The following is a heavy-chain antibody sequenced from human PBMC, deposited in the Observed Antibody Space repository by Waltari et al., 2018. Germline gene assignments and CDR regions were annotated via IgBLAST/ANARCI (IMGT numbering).Heavy chain of an antibody. V-gene: IGHV1-24*01. CDR3: TTDIMLRVFSNV. CDR1: GYSLSELS. CDR2: LDPEDEET. D-gene: IGHD3-10*01. J-gene: IGHJ6*02. Sequence: QVQLVQSGAEVRKPGASVKVSCKVSGYSLSELSMHWVRQAPGKGLEWVGGLDPEDEETAYAQKFQGRVTMTEDTSTDTAYMELSSLRSDDTAVYYCTTDIMLRVFSNVWGQGTTVTVAS.